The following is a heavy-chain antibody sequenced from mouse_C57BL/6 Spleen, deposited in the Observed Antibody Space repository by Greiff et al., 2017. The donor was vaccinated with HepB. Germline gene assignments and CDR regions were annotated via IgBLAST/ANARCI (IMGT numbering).Heavy chain of an antibody. CDR3: ARHGSSSYYAMDY. V-gene: IGHV5-17*01. CDR1: GFTFSDYG. CDR2: ISSGSSTI. D-gene: IGHD1-1*01. Sequence: EVQLQESGGGLVKPGGSLKLSCAASGFTFSDYGMHWVRQAPEKGLEWVAYISSGSSTIYYADTVKGRFTISRDNAKNTLFLQMTSLRSEDTAMYYCARHGSSSYYAMDYWGQGTSVTVSS. J-gene: IGHJ4*01.